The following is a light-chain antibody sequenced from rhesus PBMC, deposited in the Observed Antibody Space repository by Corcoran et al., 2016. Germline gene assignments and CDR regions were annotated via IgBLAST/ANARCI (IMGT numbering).Light chain of an antibody. CDR3: QQYNSAPRT. J-gene: IGKJ1*01. CDR1: QGISSW. Sequence: DIQMTQSPSSLSASVGDRVTIPCRASQGISSWLAWYQQKPGKAPKLLIYKASSLQSGVPPRFSGSGSGTDFTRTISSLQPEDFATYYCQQYNSAPRTFGQGTKVEIK. V-gene: IGKV1-21*01. CDR2: KAS.